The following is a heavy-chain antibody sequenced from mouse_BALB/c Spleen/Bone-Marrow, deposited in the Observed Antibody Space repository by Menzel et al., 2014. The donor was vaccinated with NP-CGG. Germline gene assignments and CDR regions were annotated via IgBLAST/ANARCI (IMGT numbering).Heavy chain of an antibody. CDR3: ARLGYYGSFAY. Sequence: DVKLQESGGGLVQPGGSLKLSCAASGFDFXGFWMSWVRQAPGRGLEWIGEINPDSNTINYSPSLKDKFIISRDNAKNTLYLQMSKVRSEDTALYYCARLGYYGSFAYWGQGTLVTVSA. CDR2: INPDSNTI. D-gene: IGHD1-2*01. V-gene: IGHV4-1*02. J-gene: IGHJ3*01. CDR1: GFDFXGFW.